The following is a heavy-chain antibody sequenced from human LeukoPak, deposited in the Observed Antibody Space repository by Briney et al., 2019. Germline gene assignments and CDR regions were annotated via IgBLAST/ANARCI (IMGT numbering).Heavy chain of an antibody. J-gene: IGHJ6*03. CDR2: ISWDGGST. V-gene: IGHV3-43D*03. D-gene: IGHD2/OR15-2a*01. CDR1: GFTFDDYT. CDR3: AKDRAARGRGNYFYMDV. Sequence: PGGSLRLSCAASGFTFDDYTIHWVRQAPGKGLEWVSHISWDGGSTHYADSVEGRFTISRDNRENSLYLQMNSLRPEDTALYYCAKDRAARGRGNYFYMDVWGKGTTVTVSS.